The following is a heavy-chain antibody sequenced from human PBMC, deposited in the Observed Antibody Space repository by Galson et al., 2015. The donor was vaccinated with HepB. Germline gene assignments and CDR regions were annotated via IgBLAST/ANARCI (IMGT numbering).Heavy chain of an antibody. J-gene: IGHJ3*02. Sequence: SVKVSCKASGYTFTSYGISWVRQAPGQGLEWMGWISAYNGNTNYAQKLQGRVTMATDTSTSTAYMELRSLRSDDTAVYYCARDVFPGRLSTAMAPNAFDIWGQGTMVTVSS. CDR2: ISAYNGNT. V-gene: IGHV1-18*01. CDR1: GYTFTSYG. D-gene: IGHD5-18*01. CDR3: ARDVFPGRLSTAMAPNAFDI.